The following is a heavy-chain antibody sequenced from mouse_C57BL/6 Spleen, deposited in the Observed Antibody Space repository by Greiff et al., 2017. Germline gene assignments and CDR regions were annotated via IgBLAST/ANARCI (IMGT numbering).Heavy chain of an antibody. V-gene: IGHV5-9-1*02. CDR3: TRDGYYDYDGFAY. J-gene: IGHJ3*01. CDR2: ISSGGDYI. Sequence: EVHLVASGAGLVKPGGSLKLSCAASGFTFSSYAMSWVRQTPEKRLEWVAYISSGGDYIYYADTVKGRFTISRDNARNTLYLQMSRLKSEDTAMYYCTRDGYYDYDGFAYWGQGTLVTVSA. CDR1: GFTFSSYA. D-gene: IGHD2-4*01.